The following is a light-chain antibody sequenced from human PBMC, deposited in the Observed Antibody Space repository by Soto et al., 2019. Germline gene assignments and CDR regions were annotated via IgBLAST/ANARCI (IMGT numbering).Light chain of an antibody. CDR1: QSVSSN. CDR3: QQYHTWPPIT. J-gene: IGKJ5*01. V-gene: IGKV3-15*01. CDR2: GSS. Sequence: EIVMTQSPATLSVSPGESATLSCRASQSVSSNLAWHQQKPGQAPRILMYGSSTRANGIPARFSGSGSGTDFTLSISSLQPGDVGIYSCQQYHTWPPITFGQGTRLEI.